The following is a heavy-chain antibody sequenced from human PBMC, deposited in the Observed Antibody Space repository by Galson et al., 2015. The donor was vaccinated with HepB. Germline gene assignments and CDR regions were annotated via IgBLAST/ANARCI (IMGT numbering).Heavy chain of an antibody. D-gene: IGHD1-1*01. CDR3: ARGRPGTFTVLGN. J-gene: IGHJ4*02. CDR1: GFTFSNYG. CDR2: IWYDGSNK. V-gene: IGHV3-33*08. Sequence: SLRLSCAASGFTFSNYGIHWVRQAPGKGLEWVAVIWYDGSNKYYGESVKGRFTISRDSSKNTLYLQLNSLRAEDTASYYCARGRPGTFTVLGNWGQGTLVSVSS.